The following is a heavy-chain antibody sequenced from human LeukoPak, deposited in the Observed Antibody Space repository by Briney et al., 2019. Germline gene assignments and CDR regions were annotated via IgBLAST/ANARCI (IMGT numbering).Heavy chain of an antibody. D-gene: IGHD2-15*01. Sequence: HPGGSLRLSCAASGFTFSSYAMSWVRQAPRKGLEWVSAISGSGGSTYYADSVKGRFTISRDNSKNTLYLQMNSLRAEDTAVYYCAKDPRVVAASYYFDYWGQGTLVTVSS. CDR3: AKDPRVVAASYYFDY. CDR1: GFTFSSYA. V-gene: IGHV3-23*01. CDR2: ISGSGGST. J-gene: IGHJ4*02.